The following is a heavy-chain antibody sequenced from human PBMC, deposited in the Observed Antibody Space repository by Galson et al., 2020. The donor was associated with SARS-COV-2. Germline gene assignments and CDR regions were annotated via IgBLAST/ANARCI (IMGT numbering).Heavy chain of an antibody. V-gene: IGHV4-39*01. J-gene: IGHJ4*02. CDR3: ARGVGVPTMGDY. D-gene: IGHD5-12*01. CDR2: LYYSGST. CDR1: GGSISNSNYF. Sequence: ETSKTLSLTCTVPGGSISNSNYFWGWIRQPPGKGLEWIARLYYSGSTYYNPSLKSRATISVDTSKNQFSLRLRSVTATDTAVYYCARGVGVPTMGDYWGQGTLVTVSS.